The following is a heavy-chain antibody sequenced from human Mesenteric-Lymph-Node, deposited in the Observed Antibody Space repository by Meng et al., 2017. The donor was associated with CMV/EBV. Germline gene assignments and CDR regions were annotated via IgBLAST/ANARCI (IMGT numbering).Heavy chain of an antibody. V-gene: IGHV1-69*04. CDR1: GGTFSSYA. CDR2: IIPILGIA. Sequence: SCKASGGTFSSYAISWVRQAPGQGLEWMGRIIPILGIANYAQKFQGRVTITADKSTSTAYMELSSLRSEDTAVYYCARDSPNWNYGYWGQGTLVTVSS. CDR3: ARDSPNWNYGY. J-gene: IGHJ4*02. D-gene: IGHD1-7*01.